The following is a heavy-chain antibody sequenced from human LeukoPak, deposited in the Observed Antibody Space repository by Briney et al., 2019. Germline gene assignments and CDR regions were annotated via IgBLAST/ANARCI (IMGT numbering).Heavy chain of an antibody. D-gene: IGHD3-22*01. CDR3: AREGDYYDTSGTLDY. CDR1: GGSVSSYY. V-gene: IGHV4-59*02. J-gene: IGHJ4*02. CDR2: IYYSGST. Sequence: SETLSLTCTVSGGSVSSYYWSWIRQPPGKGLEWIGYIYYSGSTNYNPSLKSRVTISVDTSKNQFSLKLSSVTAADTAVYYCAREGDYYDTSGTLDYWGQGTLVTVSS.